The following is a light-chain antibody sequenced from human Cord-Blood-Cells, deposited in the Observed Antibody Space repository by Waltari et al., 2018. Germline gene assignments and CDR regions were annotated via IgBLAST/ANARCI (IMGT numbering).Light chain of an antibody. Sequence: QSALTQPPSASGSPGQSVTISCTGTSSDVGGYNYVSWYQQHPVKAPKLMIYEVSKRPSGVPDRFAGSKSGNTASLTVSGLQAEDEADYYGSSYADSNNFVFGTGTKVTVL. CDR2: EVS. CDR1: SSDVGGYNY. J-gene: IGLJ1*01. CDR3: SSYADSNNFV. V-gene: IGLV2-8*01.